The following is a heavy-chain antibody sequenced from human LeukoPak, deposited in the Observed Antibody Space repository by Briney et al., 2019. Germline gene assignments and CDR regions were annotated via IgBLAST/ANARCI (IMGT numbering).Heavy chain of an antibody. Sequence: GGSLRLSCAASGFSFNNYAMGWVRQALGKGLEWVSIIIASSGSTFYADSVKGRFTISRDNSKNTLYLQMNSLGVEDTAVYYCVKGGYDFVEVAYFDFWGQGTLVTVSS. CDR2: IIASSGST. CDR3: VKGGYDFVEVAYFDF. V-gene: IGHV3-23*01. CDR1: GFSFNNYA. D-gene: IGHD5-12*01. J-gene: IGHJ4*02.